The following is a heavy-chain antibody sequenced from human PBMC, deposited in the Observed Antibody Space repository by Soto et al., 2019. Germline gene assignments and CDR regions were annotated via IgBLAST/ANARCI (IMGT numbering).Heavy chain of an antibody. V-gene: IGHV4-30-4*01. CDR1: GGSISSGDYY. D-gene: IGHD6-19*01. CDR2: IYYSGST. CDR3: VTVPPYSRGFGGFNY. Sequence: QVQLQESGPGLVKPSQTLSLTCTVSGGSISSGDYYWSWIRQPPGKGLEWIGYIYYSGSTYYHPSLKSRFTIPIHTSSNQFSLKRNSVTAADPAVYFCVTVPPYSRGFGGFNYWGQGSLVTVSS. J-gene: IGHJ4*02.